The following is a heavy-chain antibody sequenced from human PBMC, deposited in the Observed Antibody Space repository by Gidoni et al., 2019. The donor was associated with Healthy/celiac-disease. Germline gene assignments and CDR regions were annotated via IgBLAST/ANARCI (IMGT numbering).Heavy chain of an antibody. V-gene: IGHV1-69*02. CDR3: AGALWDSSGYYNDYYYGMDV. Sequence: QVQLVQSGAEVKKPGSSVKVSCQASGGTFSSYTISWVRQVPGQGLEWMGRIIPILGIANYAQKFQGRVTITADKSTSTAYMELSSLRSEDTAVYYCAGALWDSSGYYNDYYYGMDVWGQGTTVTVSS. J-gene: IGHJ6*02. CDR1: GGTFSSYT. CDR2: IIPILGIA. D-gene: IGHD3-22*01.